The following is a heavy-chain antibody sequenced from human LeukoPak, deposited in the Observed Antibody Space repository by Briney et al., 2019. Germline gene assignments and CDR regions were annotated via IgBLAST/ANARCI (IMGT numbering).Heavy chain of an antibody. V-gene: IGHV3-23*01. D-gene: IGHD5-12*01. CDR2: INGDGSDT. J-gene: IGHJ4*02. CDR1: VFTFSSSA. Sequence: GGSLRLSCAASVFTFSSSAMTWVRHTPGKGLEWVSAINGDGSDTIYTDSVKDRFTVSRDNSKNTLYLQMQSLRAEDTAVYYCAKGGGYAPLDYWGQGTLVSVSS. CDR3: AKGGGYAPLDY.